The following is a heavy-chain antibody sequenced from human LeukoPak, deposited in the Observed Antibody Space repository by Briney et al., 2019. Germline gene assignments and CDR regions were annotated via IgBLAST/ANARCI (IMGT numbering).Heavy chain of an antibody. CDR3: AKGAFGVEIFDY. J-gene: IGHJ4*02. CDR1: GFTFDDYA. Sequence: GRSLRLSCAAAGFTFDDYAMHWVRQAPGKGLEWVSYISWNGGNIGYADSVKGRFTISRDNAKNSLYLQINSLRAEDTALYYCAKGAFGVEIFDYWGQGTLVTVSS. D-gene: IGHD3-3*01. CDR2: ISWNGGNI. V-gene: IGHV3-9*01.